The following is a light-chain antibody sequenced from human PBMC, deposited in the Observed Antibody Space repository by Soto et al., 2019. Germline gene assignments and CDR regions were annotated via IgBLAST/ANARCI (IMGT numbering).Light chain of an antibody. CDR1: QSISRS. J-gene: IGKJ2*01. CDR3: HQYNSWPPGT. V-gene: IGKV3-15*01. Sequence: EIGLTQSPAILSVSPGERATLSCRASQSISRSLAWYQQKPGQAPRLLISDASTRATGIPARFSGSGSGTEFTLTISSLQSEDFALYYCHQYNSWPPGTFGQGTKV. CDR2: DAS.